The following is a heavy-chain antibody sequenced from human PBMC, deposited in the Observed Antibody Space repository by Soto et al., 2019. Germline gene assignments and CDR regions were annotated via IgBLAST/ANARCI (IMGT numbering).Heavy chain of an antibody. CDR1: GGSISSSSYY. D-gene: IGHD6-13*01. V-gene: IGHV4-39*01. CDR2: IYYSGST. CDR3: AGAPEDSSGWSGGIDY. Sequence: QLQLQESGPGLVKPSETLSLTCTVSGGSISSSSYYSGWIRQPPGKGLEWIGSIYYSGSTYYNPSLKSRFTISVDTSKNQFSLKLSSVTAADTAVYYCAGAPEDSSGWSGGIDYWGQGTLVTVSS. J-gene: IGHJ4*02.